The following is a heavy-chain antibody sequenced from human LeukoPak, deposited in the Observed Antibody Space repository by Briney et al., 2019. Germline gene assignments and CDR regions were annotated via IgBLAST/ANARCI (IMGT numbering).Heavy chain of an antibody. CDR2: ISGSGGST. J-gene: IGHJ4*02. CDR3: AKGAPYSSGWSPVDY. D-gene: IGHD6-19*01. Sequence: GGSLRLSCAASGFTFSSYAMSWVRQAPGKGLEWVSAISGSGGSTYYADSVKGRFTISRDYSKNTLYLQTNSLRAEDTAVYYCAKGAPYSSGWSPVDYWGQGTLVTVSS. V-gene: IGHV3-23*01. CDR1: GFTFSSYA.